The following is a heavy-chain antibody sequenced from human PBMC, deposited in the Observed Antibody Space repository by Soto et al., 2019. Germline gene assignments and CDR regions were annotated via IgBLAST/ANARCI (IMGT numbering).Heavy chain of an antibody. J-gene: IGHJ4*02. CDR1: RLTSRPYG. V-gene: IGHV3-30*18. D-gene: IGHD4-17*01. CDR3: ANNRGRLTNSRHFDY. CDR2: ILYDGSNK. Sequence: GGSLRLSCAASRLTSRPYGMHWVRQAPGKGLEWVALILYDGSNKKYGDSVKGRFTISRDNSKNTVYLQMNSLRADDTAVYYCANNRGRLTNSRHFDYWGQGTLVNVSS.